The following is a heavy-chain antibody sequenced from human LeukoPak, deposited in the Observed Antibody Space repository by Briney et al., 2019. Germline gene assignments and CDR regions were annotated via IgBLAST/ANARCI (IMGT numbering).Heavy chain of an antibody. V-gene: IGHV3-48*04. CDR3: ARCSRAAAADIYYYYYYMDV. Sequence: GGSLRLSCAASGFTFSNYRMNWVRQAPGKGLEWVSYISSSGSTIYYADSVKGRFTISRDNAKNSLYLQMDSLRAEDTAVYYCARCSRAAAADIYYYYYYMDVWGKGTTVTISS. CDR1: GFTFSNYR. D-gene: IGHD6-13*01. CDR2: ISSSGSTI. J-gene: IGHJ6*03.